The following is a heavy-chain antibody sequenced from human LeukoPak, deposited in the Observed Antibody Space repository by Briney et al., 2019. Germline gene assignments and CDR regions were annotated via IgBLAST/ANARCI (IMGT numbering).Heavy chain of an antibody. CDR1: GFTFSNHA. Sequence: GGSLRLSCSASGFTFSNHAMSWVRHAPGKGLEWVSAISSSGDSTYVADSLKGRFTISRDNSENTLYLQMNSLRVEDTAIYYCAKDGGSRLDLATAVDYWGQGTLVAVSS. CDR3: AKDGGSRLDLATAVDY. V-gene: IGHV3-23*01. J-gene: IGHJ4*02. CDR2: ISSSGDST. D-gene: IGHD1-26*01.